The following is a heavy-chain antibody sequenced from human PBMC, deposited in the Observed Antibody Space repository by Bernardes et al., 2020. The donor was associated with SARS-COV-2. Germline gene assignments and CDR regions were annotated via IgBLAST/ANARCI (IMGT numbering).Heavy chain of an antibody. CDR3: ARDLSYHYDNSGFDY. Sequence: SETLSLTCTVSGGPVSRGNYYWTWIRQPPGKGLEWIGYVYYSGSTNYNPSLTSRLTISIDTSKNQFSLILTSVTAADTAVYYCARDLSYHYDNSGFDYCGQGILVTVSS. V-gene: IGHV4-61*01. J-gene: IGHJ4*02. D-gene: IGHD3-22*01. CDR2: VYYSGST. CDR1: GGPVSRGNYY.